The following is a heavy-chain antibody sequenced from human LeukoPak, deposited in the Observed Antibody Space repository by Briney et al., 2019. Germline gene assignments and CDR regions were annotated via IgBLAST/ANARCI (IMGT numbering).Heavy chain of an antibody. V-gene: IGHV4-59*01. CDR2: INYSGST. D-gene: IGHD3-3*01. CDR3: ARVRRFSGYYNVYFDY. J-gene: IGHJ4*02. Sequence: PSETLSLTCIVSGGXISSYYCSWIRQPPGKGLEWIGYINYSGSTNYNPSLKSRVTVSVDSSNNQLSLKLRSVTAADTAVYYCARVRRFSGYYNVYFDYWGQGTLVTVSS. CDR1: GGXISSYY.